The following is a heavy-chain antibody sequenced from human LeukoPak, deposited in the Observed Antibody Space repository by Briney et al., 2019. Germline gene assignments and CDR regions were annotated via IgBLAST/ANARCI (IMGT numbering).Heavy chain of an antibody. D-gene: IGHD6-19*01. V-gene: IGHV1-8*03. J-gene: IGHJ4*02. CDR2: MNPNSGNT. CDR1: GYTFTSYD. Sequence: ASVKVSCKASGYTFTSYDINWVRQATGQGLEWMGWMNPNSGNTGYAQKFQGRVTITRNTSLSTAYMELSSLRSEDTAVYYCARGRPLAAVAGRPRPGQVDYWGQGTLVTVSS. CDR3: ARGRPLAAVAGRPRPGQVDY.